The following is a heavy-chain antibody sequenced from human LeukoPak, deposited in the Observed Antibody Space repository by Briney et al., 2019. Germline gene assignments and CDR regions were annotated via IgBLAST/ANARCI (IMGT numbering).Heavy chain of an antibody. CDR3: ARGGAVADFNWFDP. D-gene: IGHD6-19*01. CDR2: MNPNSGNT. V-gene: IGHV1-8*01. CDR1: GYTFTSYD. Sequence: GASVKVSCKASGYTFTSYDINWVRQATGRGLEWMGWMNPNSGNTGYAQKFQGRVTMTRNTSISTAYMELSSLRSEDTAVYYCARGGAVADFNWFDPWGQGTLVTVSS. J-gene: IGHJ5*02.